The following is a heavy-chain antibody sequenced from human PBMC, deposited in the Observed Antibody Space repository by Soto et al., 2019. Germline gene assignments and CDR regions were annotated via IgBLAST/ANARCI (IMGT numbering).Heavy chain of an antibody. D-gene: IGHD2-15*01. Sequence: GGSLRLSCAASGFTVSSNYMSWVRQAPGKGLEWVSVIYSGGSTYYADSVKGRFTISRDNSKNTLYLQMNSLRAEDTAVYYCARAVVVDLFFFDIWGQGTMVTVS. CDR2: IYSGGST. J-gene: IGHJ3*02. V-gene: IGHV3-66*01. CDR3: ARAVVVDLFFFDI. CDR1: GFTVSSNY.